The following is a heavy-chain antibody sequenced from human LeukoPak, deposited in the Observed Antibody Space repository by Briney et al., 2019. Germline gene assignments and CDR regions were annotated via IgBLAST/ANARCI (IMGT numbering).Heavy chain of an antibody. V-gene: IGHV1-69*13. CDR2: IIPIFGTA. Sequence: SVKVSCKASGGTFSSYAISWVRQAPGQGLEWMGGIIPIFGTANYAQKFQGRVTITADESTSTAYMELSSLRSEDTAVYYCARPKSDCSSTSCPYYFDYWGQGTLVTVSS. J-gene: IGHJ4*02. CDR3: ARPKSDCSSTSCPYYFDY. CDR1: GGTFSSYA. D-gene: IGHD2-2*01.